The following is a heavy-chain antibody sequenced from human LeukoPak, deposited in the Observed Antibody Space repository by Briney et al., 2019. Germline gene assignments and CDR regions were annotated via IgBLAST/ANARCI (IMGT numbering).Heavy chain of an antibody. D-gene: IGHD3-10*01. V-gene: IGHV1-18*04. CDR3: ARVLLVRGCFDY. CDR2: ISAYNGNT. CDR1: GYTFTSYV. Sequence: GASVKVSCKASGYTFTSYVISWVRQAPGQGLEWMGWISAYNGNTNYAQKLQGRVTLTTDTSTSTAYMELRSLRSDDTAVYYCARVLLVRGCFDYWGQGTLVTVSS. J-gene: IGHJ4*02.